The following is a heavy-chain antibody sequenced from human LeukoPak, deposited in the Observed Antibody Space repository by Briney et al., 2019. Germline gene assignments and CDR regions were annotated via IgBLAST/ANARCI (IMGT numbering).Heavy chain of an antibody. CDR1: GFTFSSYA. CDR2: ISYDGSNK. J-gene: IGHJ4*02. D-gene: IGHD3-22*01. V-gene: IGHV3-30*14. CDR3: ARGIEVVVIGSYYFDY. Sequence: GGSLRLSCAASGFTFSSYAMHWVRQAPGKGLEWVAVISYDGSNKYYADSVKGRFTISRDNSSNTLSLQMTSLRAEDTAVYYCARGIEVVVIGSYYFDYWGQGTLVTVSS.